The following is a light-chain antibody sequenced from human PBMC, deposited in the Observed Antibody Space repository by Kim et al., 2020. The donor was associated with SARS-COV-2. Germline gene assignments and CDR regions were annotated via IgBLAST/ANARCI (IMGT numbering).Light chain of an antibody. J-gene: IGKJ1*01. CDR2: SAS. V-gene: IGKV3-15*01. CDR1: QSVRNT. Sequence: SPGERATLSCRASQSVRNTLAWYQQRPGQAPRLLIHSASTRATGIPVRFTGSGSGTEFTLTISNLQSEDFAIYYCQQYNEWPPWTFGQGTKVDIK. CDR3: QQYNEWPPWT.